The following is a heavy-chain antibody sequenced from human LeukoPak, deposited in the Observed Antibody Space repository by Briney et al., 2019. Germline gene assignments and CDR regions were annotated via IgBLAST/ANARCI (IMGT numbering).Heavy chain of an antibody. CDR3: ARYCGGDCRTVYGMDV. D-gene: IGHD2-21*02. Sequence: SETLSLTCTVSGGSISSSSYYWGWIRQPPGKGLEWIGSIYYSGSTYYNPSLKSRVTISVDTSKNQFSLKLSSVTAADPAVYYCARYCGGDCRTVYGMDVWGQGTTVTVSS. CDR2: IYYSGST. V-gene: IGHV4-39*07. CDR1: GGSISSSSYY. J-gene: IGHJ6*02.